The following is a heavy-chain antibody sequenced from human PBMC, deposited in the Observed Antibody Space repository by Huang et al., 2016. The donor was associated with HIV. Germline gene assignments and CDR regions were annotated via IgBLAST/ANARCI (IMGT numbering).Heavy chain of an antibody. CDR1: GYSFNNFG. D-gene: IGHD3-3*02. CDR3: ARNLAPPDAFDM. J-gene: IGHJ3*02. CDR2: VSVYTLTI. Sequence: VQLLQSGSEVKKPGASVRVSCRTSGYSFNNFGISWLRQDPGQGLQWMGWVSVYTLTIKYAQKFQARITMTTDTSTSTAYMELKSLRSDDTAIYFCARNLAPPDAFDMWGQGTFVSVSP. V-gene: IGHV1-18*04.